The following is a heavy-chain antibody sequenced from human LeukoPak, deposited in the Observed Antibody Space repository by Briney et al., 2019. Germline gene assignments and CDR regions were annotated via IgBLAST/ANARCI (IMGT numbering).Heavy chain of an antibody. V-gene: IGHV3-48*01. J-gene: IGHJ3*02. Sequence: PGGSLRLSCAASGFTFSSYSMNWVRQAPGKGLEWVSYISSSSSTIYYADSVKGRFTISRDNAKNSLYLQMNSLRAEDTAVYYCARDTGTVTTFLWSGWKSDAFDIWGQGTMVTVSS. D-gene: IGHD4-11*01. CDR1: GFTFSSYS. CDR2: ISSSSSTI. CDR3: ARDTGTVTTFLWSGWKSDAFDI.